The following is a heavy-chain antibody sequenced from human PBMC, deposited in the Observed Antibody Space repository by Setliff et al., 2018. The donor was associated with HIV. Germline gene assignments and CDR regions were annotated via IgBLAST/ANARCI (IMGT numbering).Heavy chain of an antibody. D-gene: IGHD4-17*01. CDR2: VSSRGDT. CDR1: DSGTYY. J-gene: IGHJ4*02. Sequence: LSLTCTVSDSGTYYWSWIRQPAGKGLEWIGRVSSRGDTNYNPSLKSRVTMSVDTSKNQFSLKLTSVTASDTAVYYCARAAAGNTGPFDLWGQGSPGTV. V-gene: IGHV4-61*02. CDR3: ARAAAGNTGPFDL.